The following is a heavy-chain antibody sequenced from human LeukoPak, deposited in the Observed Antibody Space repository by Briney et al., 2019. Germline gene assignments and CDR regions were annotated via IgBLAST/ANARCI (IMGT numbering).Heavy chain of an antibody. J-gene: IGHJ4*02. CDR3: ARSEVTPYGYFDY. D-gene: IGHD3-10*01. V-gene: IGHV3-48*01. Sequence: GGSLRLSCAASGFTFSICSMNWVRQAPGKGLEWVSYISSSSSTIYYVESVKGRFTISRDNAKNSLYLQMNSLSAEDTAVYYCARSEVTPYGYFDYWGQGTLVTVSS. CDR1: GFTFSICS. CDR2: ISSSSSTI.